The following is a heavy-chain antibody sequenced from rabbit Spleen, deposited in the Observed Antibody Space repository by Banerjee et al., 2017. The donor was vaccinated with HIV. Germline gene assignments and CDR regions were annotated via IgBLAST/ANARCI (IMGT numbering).Heavy chain of an antibody. Sequence: QSLEESGGGLVKPGASLTLTCTASGFSFSSRYYMCWVRQAPGKGLEWIACISGGSSGSTYYASWAKGRFTISKTSSTTVTLQMTSLTAADTATYFCARSDGSDGYYDLWGPGTLVTVS. CDR1: GFSFSSRYY. D-gene: IGHD1-1*01. V-gene: IGHV1S40*01. CDR3: ARSDGSDGYYDL. CDR2: ISGGSSGST. J-gene: IGHJ4*01.